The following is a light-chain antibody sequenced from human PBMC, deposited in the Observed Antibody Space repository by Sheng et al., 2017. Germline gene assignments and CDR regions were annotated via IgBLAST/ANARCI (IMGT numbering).Light chain of an antibody. CDR3: QQYGSSLPWT. J-gene: IGKJ1*01. CDR1: QTINTSF. V-gene: IGKV3-20*01. Sequence: EIVMTQSPGTLSLSPGERATLSCRASQTINTSFLAWYQHKPGQAPRLLIYGASTRASGIPDRFSGSESGTDFTLTISRLEPEDFAVYYCQQYGSSLPWTFGQGTKVEIK. CDR2: GAS.